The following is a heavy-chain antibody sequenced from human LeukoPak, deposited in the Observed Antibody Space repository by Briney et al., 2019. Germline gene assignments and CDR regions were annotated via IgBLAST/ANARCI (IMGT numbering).Heavy chain of an antibody. CDR1: GYTFTSYG. D-gene: IGHD3-22*01. CDR2: ISAYNGNT. J-gene: IGHJ4*02. CDR3: ASGRGGYYYAYFDY. Sequence: ASVKVSCRASGYTFTSYGISWVRQAPGQGLEWMGWISAYNGNTNYAQKLHGRVTMTTDTSTSTAYMELRSLRSDDTAVYYCASGRGGYYYAYFDYWGQGTLVTVSS. V-gene: IGHV1-18*01.